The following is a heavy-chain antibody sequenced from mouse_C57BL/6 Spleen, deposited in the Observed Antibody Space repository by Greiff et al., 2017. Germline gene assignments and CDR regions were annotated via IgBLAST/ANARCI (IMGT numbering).Heavy chain of an antibody. Sequence: VQLQQSGAELARPGASVKLSCKASGYTFTSYGISWVKQRTGQGLEWIGEIYPRSGNTYYNAKFKGKAPRTADKASSTAYMELRSLTSEDSAVYFCARDDYDGAYGGQGTLVGVSA. V-gene: IGHV1-81*01. CDR3: ARDDYDGAY. J-gene: IGHJ3*01. CDR2: IYPRSGNT. D-gene: IGHD2-4*01. CDR1: GYTFTSYG.